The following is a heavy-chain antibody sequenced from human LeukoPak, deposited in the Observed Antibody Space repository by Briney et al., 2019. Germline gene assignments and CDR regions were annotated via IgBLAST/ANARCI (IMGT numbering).Heavy chain of an antibody. V-gene: IGHV4-39*07. J-gene: IGHJ3*02. CDR1: GGSISSSSYC. Sequence: PSETLSLTCTVSGGSISSSSYCWGWIRQPPGKGLEWIGSIYYSGSTYYNPSLKSRVTISVDTSKNQFSLKLSSVTAADTAVYYCARAVSDDYGDRPGYDAFDIWGQGTMVTVSS. CDR3: ARAVSDDYGDRPGYDAFDI. CDR2: IYYSGST. D-gene: IGHD4-17*01.